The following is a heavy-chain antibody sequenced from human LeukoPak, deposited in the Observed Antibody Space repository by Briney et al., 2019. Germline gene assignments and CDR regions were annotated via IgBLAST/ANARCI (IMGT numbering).Heavy chain of an antibody. CDR2: ISGTGSSR. D-gene: IGHD2-15*01. CDR1: GFTFNTYA. V-gene: IGHV3-23*01. Sequence: GGSLRLSCAASGFTFNTYAMSWVRQAPGKGLEWVSDISGTGSSRYYADSVQGRFTISRDNSKNMVHLQMNSLRAEDTAVYYCARVTFRGYCSGGSCSRDWFDPWGQGTLVTVSS. CDR3: ARVTFRGYCSGGSCSRDWFDP. J-gene: IGHJ5*02.